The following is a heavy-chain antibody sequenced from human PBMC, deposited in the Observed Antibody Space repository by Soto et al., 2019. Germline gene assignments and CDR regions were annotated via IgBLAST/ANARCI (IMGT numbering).Heavy chain of an antibody. Sequence: EVQLLESGGGLVQPGGSLRLSCAASGFTFSSYAMSWVRQAPGKGLEWVSAINGGGSRTYYADSVKGRVTISRDNAKNTLYLQMNSLRAEDTAVYYCAKVSLGATTITDYYYYGLDVWGQGTTVTVSS. D-gene: IGHD1-26*01. J-gene: IGHJ6*02. CDR2: INGGGSRT. CDR1: GFTFSSYA. CDR3: AKVSLGATTITDYYYYGLDV. V-gene: IGHV3-23*01.